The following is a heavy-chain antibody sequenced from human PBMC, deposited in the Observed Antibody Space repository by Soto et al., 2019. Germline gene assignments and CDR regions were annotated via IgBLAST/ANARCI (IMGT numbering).Heavy chain of an antibody. CDR2: VAAGGGHT. V-gene: IGHV3-23*01. CDR1: GFSFDEYA. D-gene: IGHD3-16*02. J-gene: IGHJ4*02. Sequence: PGGSLRLSCVASGFSFDEYAMAWVRQAPGKGLEWVSHVAAGGGHTYYAESVKGRFTISRDNSKNTLFLQINTLRADDTAIYFCARRTSFLGAFDYWGQGVLVTSPQ. CDR3: ARRTSFLGAFDY.